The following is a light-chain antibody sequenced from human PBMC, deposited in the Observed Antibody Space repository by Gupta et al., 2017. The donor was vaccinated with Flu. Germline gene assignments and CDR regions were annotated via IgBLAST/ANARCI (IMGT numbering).Light chain of an antibody. CDR2: QDG. CDR1: KLGDKY. V-gene: IGLV3-1*01. J-gene: IGLJ2*01. CDR3: QAWDSGRVV. Sequence: SPGQTASITCSGDKLGDKYSCWYQQRPGQSPVLLIYQDGKRPSGIPERFSGSNSGNTATLTISGTQAMDEDDYYCQAWDSGRVVFGGGTKLTVL.